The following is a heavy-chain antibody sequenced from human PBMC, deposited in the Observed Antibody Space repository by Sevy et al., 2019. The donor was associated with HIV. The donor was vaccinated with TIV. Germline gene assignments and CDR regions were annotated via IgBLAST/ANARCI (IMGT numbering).Heavy chain of an antibody. Sequence: GGSLRLSCAASGVTFSSYGIHWVRQAPGKGLEWVGRIQSKTDGGTTDYAAPVKGRFTISRDESKNTLYLQMNSLKTEDTAVYYCTTDAHDFSNYPSPYYFDQWGQGTLVTVSS. CDR2: IQSKTDGGTT. J-gene: IGHJ4*02. CDR3: TTDAHDFSNYPSPYYFDQ. D-gene: IGHD4-4*01. V-gene: IGHV3-15*01. CDR1: GVTFSSYG.